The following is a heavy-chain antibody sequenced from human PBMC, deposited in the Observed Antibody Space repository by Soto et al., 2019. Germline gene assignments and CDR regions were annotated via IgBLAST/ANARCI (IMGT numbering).Heavy chain of an antibody. J-gene: IGHJ5*02. Sequence: QVQLQESGPGLVKPSQTLSLTCTVSGGSISSGGYYWSWIRQHPGKGLEWIGYIYYSGSTYYNPSLKSRVTISVDTSKNQFSLKLSSVTAADTAVYYCARENYSSSWYGDNWFDPWGQGTLVTVS. CDR2: IYYSGST. CDR1: GGSISSGGYY. D-gene: IGHD6-13*01. V-gene: IGHV4-31*03. CDR3: ARENYSSSWYGDNWFDP.